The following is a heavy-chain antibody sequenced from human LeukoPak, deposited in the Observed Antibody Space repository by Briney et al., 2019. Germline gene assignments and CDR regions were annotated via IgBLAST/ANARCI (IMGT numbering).Heavy chain of an antibody. D-gene: IGHD6-13*01. CDR2: IYSGGST. CDR3: ARGGERLAATRY. CDR1: GFTVTSNY. Sequence: GGSLRLSCAAPGFTVTSNYMSWVRQAPGKGLEWVSVIYSGGSTYYSDSVKGRFTISTDNSKNTLYLQMNSLRAEDTAVYYCARGGERLAATRYWGQGTLVTVSS. J-gene: IGHJ4*02. V-gene: IGHV3-66*01.